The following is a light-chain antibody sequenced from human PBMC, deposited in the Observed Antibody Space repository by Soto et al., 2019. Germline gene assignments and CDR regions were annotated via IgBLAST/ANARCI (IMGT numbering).Light chain of an antibody. CDR1: QSVSSSY. CDR2: AAS. V-gene: IGKV3-20*01. J-gene: IGKJ2*01. Sequence: EIVLTQSPGTLSLSPGEKATLSCRASQSVSSSYLAWYHQKPGQAPRLLIYAASTRATGIPDRFSGSGSGTDFPLTISILEPEDFAVYYCQQFGTSPPGYNFRQGTMLGMK. CDR3: QQFGTSPPGYN.